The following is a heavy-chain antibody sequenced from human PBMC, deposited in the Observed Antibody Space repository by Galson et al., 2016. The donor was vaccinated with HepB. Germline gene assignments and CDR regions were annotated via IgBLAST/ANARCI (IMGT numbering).Heavy chain of an antibody. V-gene: IGHV4-34*01. CDR3: ARGPRRTTSRGFIDY. J-gene: IGHJ4*02. D-gene: IGHD1-1*01. CDR1: GGSFSGYY. Sequence: SETLSLTCAVYGGSFSGYYWSWIRQPPGKGLEWIGEINHSGSTNYNPSLKSRVTISVDTSKNQFPLKLSSVTAADTAVYYCARGPRRTTSRGFIDYWGQGTLVTVSS. CDR2: INHSGST.